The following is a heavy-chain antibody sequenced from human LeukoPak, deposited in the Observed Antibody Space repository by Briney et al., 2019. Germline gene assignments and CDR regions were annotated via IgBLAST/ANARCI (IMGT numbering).Heavy chain of an antibody. Sequence: GASVKVSCKASGYTFTGYYMHWVRQAPGQGLEWMGWISAYNGNTNYAQKLQGRVTMTTDTSTSTAYMELRSLRSDDTAVYYCARDGSGSYYPLYYYYYYMDVWGKGTTVTISS. D-gene: IGHD3-10*01. CDR3: ARDGSGSYYPLYYYYYYMDV. CDR2: ISAYNGNT. V-gene: IGHV1-18*04. CDR1: GYTFTGYY. J-gene: IGHJ6*03.